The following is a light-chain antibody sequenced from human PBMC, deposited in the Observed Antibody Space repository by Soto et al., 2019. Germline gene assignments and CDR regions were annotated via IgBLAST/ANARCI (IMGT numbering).Light chain of an antibody. CDR1: QNIYTW. CDR3: QHYNSYSEA. V-gene: IGKV1-5*03. J-gene: IGKJ1*01. CDR2: KAS. Sequence: DYQVTQSPSTLSASVGDRVTITCWASQNIYTWLAWYQQKPGIAPKLLIHKASTLESGVPSRFSGSGSGTEFTLTISSLQPDDFATYYCQHYNSYSEAFGQGTKV.